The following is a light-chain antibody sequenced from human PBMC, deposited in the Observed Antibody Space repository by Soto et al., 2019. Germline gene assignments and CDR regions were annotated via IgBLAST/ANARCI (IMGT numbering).Light chain of an antibody. J-gene: IGKJ1*01. Sequence: DIVMTQSPLSLPVTPGEPASISCRSSQSLLHSNGYNYLDWYLQKPGQSPQLLIYLGSNRASGVPDRFSGSGSGTDFTLKISRVEAEDGGVYYCMQALQTPPTFGQGTKVDIK. CDR2: LGS. CDR3: MQALQTPPT. CDR1: QSLLHSNGYNY. V-gene: IGKV2-28*01.